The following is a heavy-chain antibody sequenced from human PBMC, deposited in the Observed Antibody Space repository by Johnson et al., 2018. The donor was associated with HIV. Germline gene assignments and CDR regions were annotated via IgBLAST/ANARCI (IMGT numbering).Heavy chain of an antibody. J-gene: IGHJ3*02. Sequence: MQLVESGGGLVKAGGSLRLSCAASGFTFSSYAMHWVRQAPGKGLEYVSGISSNGGSTYYENSVKGRFTISRDNSKNTLYLQMGSLRAEDMAVYYCAKVDDLATMIVGDAFDIWGQGTMVTVSP. CDR3: AKVDDLATMIVGDAFDI. CDR2: ISSNGGST. V-gene: IGHV3-64*01. D-gene: IGHD5-12*01. CDR1: GFTFSSYA.